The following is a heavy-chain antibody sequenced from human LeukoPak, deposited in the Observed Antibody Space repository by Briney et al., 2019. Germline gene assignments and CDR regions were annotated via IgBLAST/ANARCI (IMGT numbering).Heavy chain of an antibody. CDR2: INHSGST. D-gene: IGHD2-15*01. J-gene: IGHJ6*04. Sequence: SETLSLTCAVYGGSFSGYYWSWIRQPPGKGLEWIGEINHSGSTNYNPSLKSRVTISVDTSKNQFSLKLSSATAADTAVYYCASYCSGGSCYSYGYYGMDVWGKGTTVTVSS. CDR1: GGSFSGYY. CDR3: ASYCSGGSCYSYGYYGMDV. V-gene: IGHV4-34*01.